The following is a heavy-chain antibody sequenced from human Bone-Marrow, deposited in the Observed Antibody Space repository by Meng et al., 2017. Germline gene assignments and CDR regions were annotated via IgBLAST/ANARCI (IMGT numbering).Heavy chain of an antibody. CDR3: ASSADLGQWELDSYAF. CDR1: CGPFSSYA. J-gene: IGHJ3*01. V-gene: IGHV1-69*06. CDR2: IIPIFGTA. D-gene: IGHD1-26*01. Sequence: SLMVSCYASCGPFSSYAISWVRQAPGQGLEWMGGIIPIFGTANYAQKFQGRVTITADKSTSTAYMELSSLRSEYTAVYYCASSADLGQWELDSYAF.